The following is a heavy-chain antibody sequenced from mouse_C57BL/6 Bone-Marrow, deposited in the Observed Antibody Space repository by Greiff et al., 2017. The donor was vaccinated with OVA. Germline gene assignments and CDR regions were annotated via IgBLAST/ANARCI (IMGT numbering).Heavy chain of an antibody. V-gene: IGHV1-81*01. D-gene: IGHD1-1*01. J-gene: IGHJ2*01. Sequence: VQLQQSGAELARPGASVKLSCKASGYTFTSYGISWVKQRTGQGLEWIGEIYPRSGNTYYNEKFKGKATLTADKSSSTAYMELRSLTSEDSAVYFCARDPLRYQLRGHYWGKGTTLTVSS. CDR3: ARDPLRYQLRGHY. CDR2: IYPRSGNT. CDR1: GYTFTSYG.